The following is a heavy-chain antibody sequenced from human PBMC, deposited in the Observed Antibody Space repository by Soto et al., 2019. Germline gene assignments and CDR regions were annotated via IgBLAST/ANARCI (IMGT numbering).Heavy chain of an antibody. J-gene: IGHJ5*02. CDR1: GGSISGSY. V-gene: IGHV4-59*01. CDR2: IDNTGTT. CDR3: AREDYGPFHNCFDP. Sequence: QMQLRESGPGLVKPSGTLSLTCTVSGGSISGSYWNWIRRPPGKGLEWIGYIDNTGTTNYNPSLMSRLSMSHDTSKNQISLKLSSGTAADTAVYHCAREDYGPFHNCFDPWGQGTLVTVSS. D-gene: IGHD4-17*01.